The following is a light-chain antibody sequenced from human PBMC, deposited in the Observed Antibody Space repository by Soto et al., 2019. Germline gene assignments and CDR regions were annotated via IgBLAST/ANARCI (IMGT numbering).Light chain of an antibody. CDR3: QQYNSYSLT. J-gene: IGKJ1*01. Sequence: DIQMTQSPSTLSASVVDRVTITCLASQSIGYWLAWYQQKPGKAPNLLIYAASSLETGVPSRFSGSGSGTEFTLTISSLQPDDFATYYCQQYNSYSLTFGQGTKVDIK. CDR2: AAS. CDR1: QSIGYW. V-gene: IGKV1-5*01.